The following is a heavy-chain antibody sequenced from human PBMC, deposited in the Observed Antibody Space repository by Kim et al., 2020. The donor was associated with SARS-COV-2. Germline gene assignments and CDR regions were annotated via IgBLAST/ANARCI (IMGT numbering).Heavy chain of an antibody. CDR2: IGTAGNT. Sequence: GGSLRLSCAASGFTFSSYDMHWVRQAPGKGLEWVSGIGTAGNTYYPGSVKGRFTISRENAKNYLYLQMNNRRAGDPAVYYCAIAVTMVRRVITNYYYYYRDVWGKGTTVTVPS. J-gene: IGHJ6*03. CDR3: AIAVTMVRRVITNYYYYYRDV. V-gene: IGHV3-13*01. D-gene: IGHD3-10*01. CDR1: GFTFSSYD.